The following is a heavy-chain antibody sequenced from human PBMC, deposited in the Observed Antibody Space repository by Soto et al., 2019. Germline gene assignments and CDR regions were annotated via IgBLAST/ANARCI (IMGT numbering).Heavy chain of an antibody. CDR1: GYTLTELS. CDR3: ATPWVLLWLGAPTRKDAFDI. J-gene: IGHJ3*02. Sequence: ASVKVSCKVSGYTLTELSMHWVRQAPGKGLERMGGFDPEDGETIYAQKFQGRVTMTEDTSTDTAYMELSSLRSEDTAVYYCATPWVLLWLGAPTRKDAFDIWCQGTMVTVSS. CDR2: FDPEDGET. D-gene: IGHD3-10*01. V-gene: IGHV1-24*01.